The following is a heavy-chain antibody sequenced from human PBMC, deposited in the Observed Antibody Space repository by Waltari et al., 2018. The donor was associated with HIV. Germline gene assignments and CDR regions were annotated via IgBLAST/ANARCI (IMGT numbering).Heavy chain of an antibody. J-gene: IGHJ6*02. D-gene: IGHD3-3*01. V-gene: IGHV4-34*01. CDR3: ARGFTIFPTSYGMDV. Sequence: QVQLQQWGAGLLKPSETLSLTCAVYGGSFSGYYWSWIRQPPGKGLEWIGEINHSGSTNYNPSLKSRVTISVDTSKNQFSLKLSSVTAADTAVYYCARGFTIFPTSYGMDVWGQGTTVTVSS. CDR2: INHSGST. CDR1: GGSFSGYY.